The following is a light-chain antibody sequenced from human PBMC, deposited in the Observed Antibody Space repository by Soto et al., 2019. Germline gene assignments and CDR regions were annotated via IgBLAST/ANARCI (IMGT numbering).Light chain of an antibody. CDR1: SSNIGTYY. J-gene: IGLJ1*01. CDR3: ATWDDRLRAYV. Sequence: QSVLTQPPSASGTPGQRVTISCSGSSSNIGTYYVDWYQQLPGTAPKLLIHRNGQRPSGVPDRFSGPKSGTSASLAISGLRSEDEADYYCATWDDRLRAYVIGAGTKLTVL. V-gene: IGLV1-47*01. CDR2: RNG.